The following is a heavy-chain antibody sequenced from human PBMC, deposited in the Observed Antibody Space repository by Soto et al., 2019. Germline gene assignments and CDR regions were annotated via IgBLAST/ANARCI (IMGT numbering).Heavy chain of an antibody. J-gene: IGHJ5*02. CDR1: GFTFSNYW. CDR2: IKQDGSES. V-gene: IGHV3-7*01. D-gene: IGHD2-21*01. CDR3: ASARHIGP. Sequence: GGSRILSCAASGFTFSNYWMSWVRQAPGKGLEWVANIKQDGSESNYADSVKGRFTISRDNAENSLYLQMTSLRAEDTAVYYCASARHIGPWGQGTLVTVSS.